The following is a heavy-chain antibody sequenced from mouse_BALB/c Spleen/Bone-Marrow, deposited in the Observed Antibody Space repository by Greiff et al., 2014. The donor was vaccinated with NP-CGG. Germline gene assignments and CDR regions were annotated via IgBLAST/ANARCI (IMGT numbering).Heavy chain of an antibody. V-gene: IGHV1S81*02. J-gene: IGHJ2*01. CDR1: GYTFTSYW. CDR2: INPSNGRT. CDR3: ARRATTVVATDY. D-gene: IGHD1-1*01. Sequence: QVQLQQPGAELVKPGASVKLSCKASGYTFTSYWMHWVKQRPGLGLEWIGEINPSNGRTNYNEKFKSKATLTVDKSSSTAYMQLSGLTSEDSAVYYCARRATTVVATDYWGQGTTLTVSS.